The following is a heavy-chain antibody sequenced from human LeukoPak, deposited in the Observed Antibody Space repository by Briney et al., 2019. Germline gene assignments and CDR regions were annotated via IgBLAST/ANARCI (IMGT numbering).Heavy chain of an antibody. CDR2: IKQDGSEK. CDR1: GFTFSSYW. CDR3: ARDGVLLSSSSWYLY. Sequence: GGSLRLSCAASGFTFSSYWMSWVRQAPGKGLEGVANIKQDGSEKYYVDSVKGRFTISRDNAKNSLYLQMNSLRAEDTAVYYCARDGVLLSSSSWYLYWGQGTLVTVSS. D-gene: IGHD6-13*01. J-gene: IGHJ4*02. V-gene: IGHV3-7*01.